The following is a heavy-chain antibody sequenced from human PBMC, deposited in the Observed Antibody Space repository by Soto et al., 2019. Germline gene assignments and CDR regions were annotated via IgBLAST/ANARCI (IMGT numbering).Heavy chain of an antibody. Sequence: QVQLQESGPGLVRPSETLSLTCTVSGGSLTTGTYNWSWIRRPPGKRLEWTGNIFFTGINHYNPPLNHGVTMAVETSKNQFSPTAPSVTAADTAVYYFAGDGHGMGVWGQGATVTVS. CDR1: GGSLTTGTYN. J-gene: IGHJ6*02. V-gene: IGHV4-61*01. CDR3: AGDGHGMGV. CDR2: IFFTGIN.